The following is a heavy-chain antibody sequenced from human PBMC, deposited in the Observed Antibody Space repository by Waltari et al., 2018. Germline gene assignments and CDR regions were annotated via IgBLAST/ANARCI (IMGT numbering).Heavy chain of an antibody. V-gene: IGHV4-61*02. J-gene: IGHJ6*02. CDR1: GGSISSGSYY. Sequence: QVQLQESGPGLVKPSQTLSLTCTVSGGSISSGSYYWSWIRQPAGKGLEWIGRIYTRGSTNYNPPLKSRVTISVDTSKNQFSLKLSSVTAADTAVYYCASSRDLYNWNDGYGMDVWGQGTTVTVSS. CDR2: IYTRGST. CDR3: ASSRDLYNWNDGYGMDV. D-gene: IGHD1-20*01.